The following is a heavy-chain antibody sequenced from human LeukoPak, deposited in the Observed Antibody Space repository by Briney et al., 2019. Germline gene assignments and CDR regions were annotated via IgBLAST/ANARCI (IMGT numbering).Heavy chain of an antibody. CDR1: GGSISSGVYY. D-gene: IGHD3-10*01. CDR3: ARGVKGLRGAFDI. CDR2: IYYSGST. J-gene: IGHJ3*02. V-gene: IGHV4-31*11. Sequence: SGTLSLTCDVSGGSISSGVYYWSWIRQHPGKGLEWIGYIYYSGSTYSNPSLKSRLTMSVDISKNQFSLKLSSVTAADTAVYYCARGVKGLRGAFDIWGQGTMVTVSS.